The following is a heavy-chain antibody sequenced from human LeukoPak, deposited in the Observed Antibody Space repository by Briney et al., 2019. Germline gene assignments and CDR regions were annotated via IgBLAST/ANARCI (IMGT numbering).Heavy chain of an antibody. CDR2: IGGSGDNT. V-gene: IGHV3-23*01. CDR3: AKVVNDDSAYDAFDM. D-gene: IGHD4-17*01. CDR1: GFSFSSYT. Sequence: PGGSLRLSCAASGFSFSSYTMNWVRQTPGKGLEWVSGIGGSGDNTYYADSVKGRFSISRDNSKNTVYLQMNSLRAEDTAVYYCAKVVNDDSAYDAFDMWGQGTMVTVSS. J-gene: IGHJ3*02.